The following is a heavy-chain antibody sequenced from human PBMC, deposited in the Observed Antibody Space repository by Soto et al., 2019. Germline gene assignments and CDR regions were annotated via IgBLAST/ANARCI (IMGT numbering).Heavy chain of an antibody. CDR1: GYTLTELS. Sequence: QVQLVQSGAEVKKPGASVKVSCKVSGYTLTELSMHWVRQAPGKGLEWMGGFDPEDGETNYAQKFQGRVTMTEVKSTDTAYMELSSLRSEDTAVYYCATEGRYCSGGSCYGTWYFDLWGRGTLVTVSS. V-gene: IGHV1-24*01. D-gene: IGHD2-15*01. CDR3: ATEGRYCSGGSCYGTWYFDL. CDR2: FDPEDGET. J-gene: IGHJ2*01.